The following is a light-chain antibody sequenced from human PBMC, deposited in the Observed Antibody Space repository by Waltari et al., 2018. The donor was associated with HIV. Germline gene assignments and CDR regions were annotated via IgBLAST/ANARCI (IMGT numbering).Light chain of an antibody. CDR3: QQSYSTPET. CDR2: AAS. J-gene: IGKJ4*01. V-gene: IGKV1-39*01. Sequence: DIQITQTTSSLSASVGDRVNITCRASQSISSYVNWYQQKPGKAPKLLIYAASSLQSGVPSRFSGSGSGTDCTLTISSLQPEDFATYYCQQSYSTPETFGGGTKVEIK. CDR1: QSISSY.